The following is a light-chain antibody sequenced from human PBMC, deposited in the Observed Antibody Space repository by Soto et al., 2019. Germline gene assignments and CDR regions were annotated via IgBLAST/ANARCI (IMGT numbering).Light chain of an antibody. V-gene: IGKV3-15*01. CDR1: QSISSD. CDR3: QQYYNWPPWT. J-gene: IGKJ1*01. CDR2: DAS. Sequence: EIVMTQSPATLSVSPGERATLSCRASQSISSDLAWYQQKPGQAPRLLIYDASTRATGIPARFSGSGSGTEFTLTVSSLQSEDFAVYYCQQYYNWPPWTFGQGTKVEIK.